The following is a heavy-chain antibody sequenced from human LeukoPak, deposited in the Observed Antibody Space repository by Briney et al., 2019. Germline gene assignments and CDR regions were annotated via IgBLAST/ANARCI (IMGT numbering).Heavy chain of an antibody. Sequence: KASETLSLTCTVSGGSININTYYWGWIRQPPGKGLEWIGSIYYSGSTYYNPSLKSRVTISVDTSKNQFSLKLSSVTAADTAVYYCASIPGIVGATRRDYWGQGTLVTVSS. CDR1: GGSININTYY. D-gene: IGHD1-26*01. V-gene: IGHV4-39*07. CDR3: ASIPGIVGATRRDY. J-gene: IGHJ4*02. CDR2: IYYSGST.